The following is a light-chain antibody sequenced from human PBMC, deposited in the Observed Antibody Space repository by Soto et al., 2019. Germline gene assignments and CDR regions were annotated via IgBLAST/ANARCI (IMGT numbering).Light chain of an antibody. CDR3: QQYGISPLT. Sequence: EIVLTQSPGTLSLSPGERATLSCRASQSVSSSYLAWYQQKPGQAPRLLIYGASSRATGIPDRFSGSGSGTDFTLTISRLEPEDFAVYYCQQYGISPLTFGQGTRLDIK. CDR2: GAS. CDR1: QSVSSSY. V-gene: IGKV3-20*01. J-gene: IGKJ5*01.